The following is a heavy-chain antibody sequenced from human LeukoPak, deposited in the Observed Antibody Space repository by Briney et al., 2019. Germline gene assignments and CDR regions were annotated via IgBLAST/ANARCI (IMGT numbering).Heavy chain of an antibody. J-gene: IGHJ4*02. CDR3: ARATMVRGVAVDY. CDR1: GFTFSSYG. V-gene: IGHV3-30*03. Sequence: PGRSLRLSCAASGFTFSSYGMHCVRQAPGNGLERVAVMAYDGSNKYYADSPKGRFTISRDNSKNTLYLQMNSLRADDTAVYYCARATMVRGVAVDYWGQGTLLTVSS. CDR2: MAYDGSNK. D-gene: IGHD3-10*01.